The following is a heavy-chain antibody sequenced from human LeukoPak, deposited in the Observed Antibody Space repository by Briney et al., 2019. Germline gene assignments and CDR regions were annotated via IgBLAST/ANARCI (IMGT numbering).Heavy chain of an antibody. V-gene: IGHV4-59*01. Sequence: SETLSLTCTVSGGSISSYYWSWIRQPPGKGLEWIGYIYYSGSTNYNPSLKSRVTISVDTSKNQFSLKLSSVTAADTAVYYCARGGLWYPLDYWGQGTLVTVSS. CDR3: ARGGLWYPLDY. CDR2: IYYSGST. CDR1: GGSISSYY. J-gene: IGHJ4*02. D-gene: IGHD3-10*01.